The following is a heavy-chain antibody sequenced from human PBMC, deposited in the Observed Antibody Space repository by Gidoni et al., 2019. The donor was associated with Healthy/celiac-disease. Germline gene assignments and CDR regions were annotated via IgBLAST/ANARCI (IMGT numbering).Heavy chain of an antibody. J-gene: IGHJ4*02. D-gene: IGHD3-10*01. CDR3: ARISKGYYYGSGSYYYFDY. CDR1: GGSFSGYY. V-gene: IGHV4-34*01. Sequence: QVQLQQWGAGLLKPSETLSLTGAVYGGSFSGYYWSWIRQPPGKGLEWIGEINHSGSTNYNPSLKSRVTISVDTSKNQFSLKLSSVTAADTAVYYCARISKGYYYGSGSYYYFDYWGQGTLVTVSS. CDR2: INHSGST.